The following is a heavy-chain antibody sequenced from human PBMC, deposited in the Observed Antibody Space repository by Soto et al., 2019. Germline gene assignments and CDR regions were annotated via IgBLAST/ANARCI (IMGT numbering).Heavy chain of an antibody. CDR3: ARHGPLTNNWNQLNY. Sequence: QLQLQESGPGLVKPSETLSLTCTVSGGSISRSPYYWARIRQPPGKGLQWIGNIYYNGNTFYNPSLKSRVTISIDTSKSQFSLGLSSVTASDTAVYYCARHGPLTNNWNQLNYWGQGTLVTVSS. D-gene: IGHD1-1*01. CDR2: IYYNGNT. V-gene: IGHV4-39*01. J-gene: IGHJ4*02. CDR1: GGSISRSPYY.